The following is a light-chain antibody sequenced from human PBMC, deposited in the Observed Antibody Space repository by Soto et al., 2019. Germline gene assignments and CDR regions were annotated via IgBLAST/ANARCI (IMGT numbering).Light chain of an antibody. CDR3: QQYYGTPLT. V-gene: IGKV4-1*01. J-gene: IGKJ4*01. CDR2: WAS. CDR1: QSVLYSSNNKNY. Sequence: DFVMTQSPDSLAVSLGERATINCKSSQSVLYSSNNKNYLAWYQRKPGQPPKLLISWASTRESGVPDRFSGSGSGTDFTLTISSLQAEDGAVYYCQQYYGTPLTFGGGTKVEIK.